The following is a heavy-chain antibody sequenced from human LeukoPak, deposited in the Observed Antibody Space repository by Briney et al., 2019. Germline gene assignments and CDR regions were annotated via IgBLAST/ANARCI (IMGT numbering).Heavy chain of an antibody. D-gene: IGHD3-9*01. CDR2: ITGSGGST. CDR3: AKWGDYDVLTGYYDPDY. J-gene: IGHJ4*02. CDR1: GFTFSNYA. Sequence: GGSLRLSCAASGFTFSNYAMSWVRQAPGKGLEWVSAITGSGGSTYYADSVKGRFTISRDNSKNTLYLQMNSLRAEGTAVYYCAKWGDYDVLTGYYDPDYWGQGTLVTVSS. V-gene: IGHV3-23*01.